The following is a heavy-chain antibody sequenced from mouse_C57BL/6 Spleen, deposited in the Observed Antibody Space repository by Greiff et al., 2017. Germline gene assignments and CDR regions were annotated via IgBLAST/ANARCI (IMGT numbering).Heavy chain of an antibody. CDR3: ARECDYGALFDY. V-gene: IGHV5-16*01. CDR1: GFTFSDYY. CDR2: INYDGSST. D-gene: IGHD2-4*01. Sequence: DVKLVESEGGLVQPGSSMKLSCTASGFTFSDYYMAWVRQVPEKGLEWVANINYDGSSTYYLDSLKSRFIISRDNAKNILYLQMSSLKSEDTATYYCARECDYGALFDYWGQGTTLTVSS. J-gene: IGHJ2*01.